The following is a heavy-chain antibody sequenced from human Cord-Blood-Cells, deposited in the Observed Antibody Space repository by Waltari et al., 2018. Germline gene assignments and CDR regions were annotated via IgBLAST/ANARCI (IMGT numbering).Heavy chain of an antibody. V-gene: IGHV3-48*02. CDR2: ISSSSSTI. D-gene: IGHD3-3*01. Sequence: EVQLVESGGGLVQPGGSLRLSCAASGFTFSSYSMNWVRQAPGNGLEWVSYISSSSSTIYYADSVKGRFTISRDNAKNSLYLQMNSLRDEDTAVYYCARGGGYDFWSGYYGDAFDIWGQGTMVTVSS. CDR1: GFTFSSYS. J-gene: IGHJ3*02. CDR3: ARGGGYDFWSGYYGDAFDI.